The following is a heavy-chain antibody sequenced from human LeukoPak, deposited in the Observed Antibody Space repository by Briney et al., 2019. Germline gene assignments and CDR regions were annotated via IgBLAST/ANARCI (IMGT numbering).Heavy chain of an antibody. Sequence: PGGSLRLSCAVSGITLSNYGMSWVRQAPGKGLEWVSTIGTASDTYYPGSVEGRFTLSRDNAKNSLYLQMNSLTAGDTAVYYCARGPPRGKYYYMDVWGKGTTVTVSS. D-gene: IGHD1-1*01. CDR3: ARGPPRGKYYYMDV. J-gene: IGHJ6*03. CDR2: IGTASDT. V-gene: IGHV3-13*01. CDR1: GITLSNYG.